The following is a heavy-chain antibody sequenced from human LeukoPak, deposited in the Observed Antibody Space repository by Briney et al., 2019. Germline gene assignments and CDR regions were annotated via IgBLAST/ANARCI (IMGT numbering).Heavy chain of an antibody. CDR2: ISWNSGSI. J-gene: IGHJ4*02. D-gene: IGHD5-18*01. CDR3: ATRGIQLWLGKDY. Sequence: GGSLRLSCAASGFTLDDYAMHWVRQAPGKGLEWVSGISWNSGSIGYADSVKGRFTISRDNAKNTLYLQMNSLRAEDTAVYYCATRGIQLWLGKDYWGQGTLVTVSS. V-gene: IGHV3-9*01. CDR1: GFTLDDYA.